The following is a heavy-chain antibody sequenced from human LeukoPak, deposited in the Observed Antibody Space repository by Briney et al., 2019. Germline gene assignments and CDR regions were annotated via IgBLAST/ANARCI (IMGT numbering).Heavy chain of an antibody. D-gene: IGHD6-13*01. CDR3: ARVGRIADHAFDI. CDR1: GFTFSSYS. V-gene: IGHV3-21*01. Sequence: GGSLRLSCAASGFTFSSYSMNWVRQAPGKGLEWVSSISSSSSYIYYADSVKGRFTISRDNAKNSLYLQMNSLRAEDTAVYYCARVGRIADHAFDIWGQGTMVTVSS. J-gene: IGHJ3*02. CDR2: ISSSSSYI.